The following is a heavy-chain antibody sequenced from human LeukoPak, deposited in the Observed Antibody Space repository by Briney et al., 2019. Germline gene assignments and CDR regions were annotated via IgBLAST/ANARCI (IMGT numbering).Heavy chain of an antibody. Sequence: GGSLRLSCAASGFIFDDYGMSWVRQAPGKGLEWVSAISGSGGSTYYADSVKGRFTISRDNSKNTLYLQMNSLRAEDTAVYYCATHRRGITMVRGVTPRFAYWGQGTLVTVSS. V-gene: IGHV3-23*01. CDR1: GFIFDDYG. CDR2: ISGSGGST. D-gene: IGHD3-10*01. CDR3: ATHRRGITMVRGVTPRFAY. J-gene: IGHJ4*02.